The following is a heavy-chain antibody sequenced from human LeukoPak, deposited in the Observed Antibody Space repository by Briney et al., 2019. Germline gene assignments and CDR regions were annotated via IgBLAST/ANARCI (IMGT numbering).Heavy chain of an antibody. V-gene: IGHV1-69*05. D-gene: IGHD4-17*01. CDR1: GGTFSSYA. CDR2: IIPIFGTA. J-gene: IGHJ4*02. CDR3: ARIEGDYGVFVY. Sequence: ASVKVSCKASGGTFSSYAISWVRQAPGQGLEWMGGIIPIFGTANYAQKFQGRVTITTDESTSTAYMELSSLRSEDTAVYYCARIEGDYGVFVYWGQGTLVTVSS.